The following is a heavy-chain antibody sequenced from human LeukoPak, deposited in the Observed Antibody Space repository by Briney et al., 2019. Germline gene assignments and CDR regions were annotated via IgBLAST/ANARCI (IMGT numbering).Heavy chain of an antibody. D-gene: IGHD6-19*01. CDR3: ARHGYSSGWEDYYYYMDV. J-gene: IGHJ6*03. V-gene: IGHV5-51*01. CDR1: GYSFTNNW. Sequence: GESLKISCKGSGYSFTNNWIGWVRQMPGKGLEWMGIIYPADSDTRYSPSFQDQVTISADKSISTAYLQWSSLKASDTAMYYCARHGYSSGWEDYYYYMDVWGKGTTVTVSS. CDR2: IYPADSDT.